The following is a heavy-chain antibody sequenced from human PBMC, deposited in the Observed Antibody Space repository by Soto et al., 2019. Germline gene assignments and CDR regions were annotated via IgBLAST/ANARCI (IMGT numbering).Heavy chain of an antibody. CDR2: ISVSGDNI. Sequence: PGGSLRLSCSASGFSFNSFNMNWIRRAPGRGLEWVASISVSGDNIYYGDSMQGRFTISRDNSKRSVFLDLNSLRVEDTAVYYCARDLGLLKSMFDYWGQGTLVTVSS. D-gene: IGHD2-8*01. CDR3: ARDLGLLKSMFDY. CDR1: GFSFNSFN. J-gene: IGHJ4*02. V-gene: IGHV3-21*01.